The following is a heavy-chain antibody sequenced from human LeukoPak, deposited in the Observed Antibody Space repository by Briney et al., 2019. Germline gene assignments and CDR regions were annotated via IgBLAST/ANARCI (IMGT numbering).Heavy chain of an antibody. CDR1: GGSFSGYY. V-gene: IGHV4-34*01. D-gene: IGHD3-22*01. J-gene: IGHJ4*02. CDR3: ARQYYYDSSGYYFGY. Sequence: PSETLSLTCAVYGGSFSGYYWSWIRQPPGKGLEWIGEINHSGSTNYNPSLKSRVTISVDTSKNQFSLKLSSVTAADTAVYYCARQYYYDSSGYYFGYWGQGTLVTVSS. CDR2: INHSGST.